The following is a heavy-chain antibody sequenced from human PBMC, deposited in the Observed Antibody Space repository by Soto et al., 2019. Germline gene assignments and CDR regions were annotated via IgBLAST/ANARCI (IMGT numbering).Heavy chain of an antibody. CDR3: ARVNCSGGSCYGGFDY. J-gene: IGHJ4*02. Sequence: SETLSLTCAVYGGSFSGYYWSWIRQPPGKGLEWIGEINHSGSTNYNPSLKSRVTISVDTSKNQFSLKLSSVTAADTAVYYCARVNCSGGSCYGGFDYWGQGTLVTVSS. CDR1: GGSFSGYY. V-gene: IGHV4-34*01. CDR2: INHSGST. D-gene: IGHD2-15*01.